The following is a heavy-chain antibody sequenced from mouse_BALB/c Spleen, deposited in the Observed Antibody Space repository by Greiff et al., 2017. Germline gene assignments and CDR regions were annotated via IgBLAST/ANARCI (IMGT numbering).Heavy chain of an antibody. V-gene: IGHV3-2*02. J-gene: IGHJ3*01. CDR1: GYSITSDYA. Sequence: EVKLQESGPGLVKPSQSLSLTCTVTGYSITSDYAWNWIRQFPGNKLEWMGYISYSGSTSYNPSLKSRISITRDTSKNQFFLQLNSVTTEDTATCYCAKGDRFAYWGEGTLVTVSA. CDR3: AKGDRFAY. CDR2: ISYSGST.